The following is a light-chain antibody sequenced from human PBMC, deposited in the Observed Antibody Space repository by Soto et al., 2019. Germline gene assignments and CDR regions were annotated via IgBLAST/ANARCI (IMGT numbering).Light chain of an antibody. V-gene: IGKV3-20*01. CDR2: GAS. Sequence: EIVLTQSPGTLSLSPGERATFSCRASQSVSSSYIAWYQQKRGQAPRRLIYGASIRATGIPDRFSGSGSGTDFTLTISRLEPEDCALYYCQQYHTSPLTFGQGTKVDIK. CDR1: QSVSSSY. CDR3: QQYHTSPLT. J-gene: IGKJ1*01.